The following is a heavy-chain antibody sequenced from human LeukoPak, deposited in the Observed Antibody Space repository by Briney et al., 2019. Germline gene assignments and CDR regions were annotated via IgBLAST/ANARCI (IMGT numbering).Heavy chain of an antibody. Sequence: ASVKVSCKASGYTFTIYAMHWVSQAPGQRLEWMGWINAGNGNTKYSQKFQGRVTITRDTSASTAYMELSSLRSEDTAVYYCARPYGDYVAFDIWGQGTMVTVSS. V-gene: IGHV1-3*01. J-gene: IGHJ3*02. CDR1: GYTFTIYA. D-gene: IGHD4-17*01. CDR2: INAGNGNT. CDR3: ARPYGDYVAFDI.